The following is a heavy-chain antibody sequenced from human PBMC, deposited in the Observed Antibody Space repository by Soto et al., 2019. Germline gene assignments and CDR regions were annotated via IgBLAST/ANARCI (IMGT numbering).Heavy chain of an antibody. V-gene: IGHV3-66*01. D-gene: IGHD3-22*01. CDR1: GFTVSNNY. Sequence: EVQLVESGGDLVQPGGSLRLSCAASGFTVSNNYMSWVRQAPGKGLEWVSVIYTGGYTNYADSVKGRFTISRDSSKNTLYLQMDSPRAEDTAVYYCAREAIIVIAAPEYYFDYWGQGTLVTVSS. CDR2: IYTGGYT. J-gene: IGHJ4*02. CDR3: AREAIIVIAAPEYYFDY.